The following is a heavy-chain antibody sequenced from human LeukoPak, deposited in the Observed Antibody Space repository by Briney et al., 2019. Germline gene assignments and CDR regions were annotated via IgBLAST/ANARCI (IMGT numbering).Heavy chain of an antibody. V-gene: IGHV4-59*01. CDR2: TYYTGST. CDR1: GGSISSYY. CDR3: ARSFSADFWSGYSLDY. D-gene: IGHD3-3*01. Sequence: SETLSLTCTVSGGSISSYYLTWIRQPPGKGLEYIGYTYYTGSTNYNPSLKSRASISVDTSKNQFSLKLSSVTAADTAVYHCARSFSADFWSGYSLDYWGQGTLVTVSS. J-gene: IGHJ4*02.